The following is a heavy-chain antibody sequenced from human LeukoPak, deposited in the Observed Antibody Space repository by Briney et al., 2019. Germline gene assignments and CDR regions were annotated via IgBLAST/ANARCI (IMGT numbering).Heavy chain of an antibody. CDR1: GFTFSNYA. D-gene: IGHD6-6*01. Sequence: GGSLRLSCAASGFTFSNYAMHWVRQAPGKGLEWVAYIRYDGSSAYYADFVKGRFTISRDNSKNTLYLQMNSLRAEDTAVYYCARDPRRLYSSSGYGWLDLWGRGTLVTVSS. J-gene: IGHJ2*01. CDR3: ARDPRRLYSSSGYGWLDL. CDR2: IRYDGSSA. V-gene: IGHV3-30*02.